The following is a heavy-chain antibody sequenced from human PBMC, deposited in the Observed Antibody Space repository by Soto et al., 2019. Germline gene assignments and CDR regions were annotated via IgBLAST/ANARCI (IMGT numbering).Heavy chain of an antibody. V-gene: IGHV3-49*03. CDR3: SRVVGGWANYYYGMDV. J-gene: IGHJ6*02. CDR2: IRSKAYGGTT. Sequence: GESLKISCTASGFTFGDYAMGWFRQAPGKGLEWVGFIRSKAYGGTTEYAASVKGRFTISRDDSKSVAYLQMNSLKTEDTAVYYCSRVVGGWANYYYGMDVWGQGTTVTVSS. D-gene: IGHD3-16*01. CDR1: GFTFGDYA.